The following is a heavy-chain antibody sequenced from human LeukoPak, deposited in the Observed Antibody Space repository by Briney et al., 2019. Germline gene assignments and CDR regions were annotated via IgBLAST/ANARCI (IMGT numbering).Heavy chain of an antibody. CDR2: ISYDGSNK. J-gene: IGHJ1*01. CDR1: GFTFSSYG. V-gene: IGHV3-30*18. D-gene: IGHD4-17*01. CDR3: AKEPNDYGDYEYFQH. Sequence: GRSLRLSCAASGFTFSSYGMHWVRQAPGKGLEWVAVISYDGSNKYYADSVKGRFTISRDNSKNTLYLQMNSLRAEDTAVYYCAKEPNDYGDYEYFQHWGQGTLVTVS.